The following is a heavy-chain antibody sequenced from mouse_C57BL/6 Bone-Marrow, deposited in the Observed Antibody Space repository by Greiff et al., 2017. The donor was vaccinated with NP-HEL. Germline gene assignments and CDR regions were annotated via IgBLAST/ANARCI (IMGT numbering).Heavy chain of an antibody. V-gene: IGHV1-15*01. J-gene: IGHJ2*01. CDR3: TRRNYGNYESYFDY. CDR1: GYTFTDYE. Sequence: QVQLKESGAELVRPGASVTLSCKASGYTFTDYEMHWVKQTPVHGLEWIGAIDPETGGTAYNQKFKGKAILTADKSSSTAYMELRSLTSEDSAVYYCTRRNYGNYESYFDYWGQGTTLTVSS. D-gene: IGHD2-1*01. CDR2: IDPETGGT.